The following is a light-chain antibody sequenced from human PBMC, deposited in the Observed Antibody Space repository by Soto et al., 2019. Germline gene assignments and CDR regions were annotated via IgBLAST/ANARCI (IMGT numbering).Light chain of an antibody. CDR3: QTWGTGIRHVV. Sequence: QTVVTQSPSASASLGASVKLTCTLSSGHSNYAIAWHQQQPEKGPRYLMKLNSDGSHSKGDGIPDRFSGSSSGAERYLTISSLQSEDEADYYCQTWGTGIRHVVFAGGTKLTVL. V-gene: IGLV4-69*01. CDR2: LNSDGSH. J-gene: IGLJ2*01. CDR1: SGHSNYA.